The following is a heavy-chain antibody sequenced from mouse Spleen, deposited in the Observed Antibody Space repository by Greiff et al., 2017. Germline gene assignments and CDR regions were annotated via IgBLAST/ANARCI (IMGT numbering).Heavy chain of an antibody. CDR3: ARQAGITRFAY. D-gene: IGHD2-4*01. CDR1: GFTFSDYG. CDR2: ISSGSSTI. Sequence: EVKLMESGGGLVKPGGSLKLSCAASGFTFSDYGMHWVRQAPEKGLEWVAYISSGSSTIYYADTVKGRFTISRDNAKNTLFLQMTSLRSEDTAMYYCARQAGITRFAYWGQGTLVTVSA. J-gene: IGHJ3*01. V-gene: IGHV5-17*01.